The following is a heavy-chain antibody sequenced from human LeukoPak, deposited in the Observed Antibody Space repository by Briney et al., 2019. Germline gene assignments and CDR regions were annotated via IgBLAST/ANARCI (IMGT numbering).Heavy chain of an antibody. CDR1: GFTFSSYA. CDR2: ISGSDGST. V-gene: IGHV3-23*01. J-gene: IGHJ4*02. CDR3: AKDRGGSSGWYAHY. Sequence: GGSLTLSCAASGFTFSSYAMSWVRQAPGKGLEWVSAISGSDGSTYYADSLKGRFTISRDNSKNTLYLQMNSLSAEDAAVYYCAKDRGGSSGWYAHYWGQGTLVTVSS. D-gene: IGHD6-19*01.